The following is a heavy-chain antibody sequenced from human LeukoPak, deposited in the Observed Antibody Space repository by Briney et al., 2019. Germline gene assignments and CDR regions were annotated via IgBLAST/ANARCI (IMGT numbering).Heavy chain of an antibody. D-gene: IGHD2-21*02. V-gene: IGHV4-59*01. CDR2: IHYTGST. CDR3: ARTGGDGSSGLCYYAMDV. CDR1: GGSISGSH. Sequence: PSETLSLTCLVSGGSISGSHWSWLRQPPGKGLEWIGYIHYTGSTDYNPSLRSRVTLSIDMSKNQFSLRLSSVTAADTAVYYCARTGGDGSSGLCYYAMDVWGQGTTVTVS. J-gene: IGHJ6*02.